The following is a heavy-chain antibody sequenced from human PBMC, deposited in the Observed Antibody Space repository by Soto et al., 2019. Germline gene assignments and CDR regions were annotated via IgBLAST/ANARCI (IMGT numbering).Heavy chain of an antibody. V-gene: IGHV4-39*01. CDR2: IYYSGST. Sequence: ETLSLTCTVSGGSISSSSYYWGWIRQPPGKGLEWIGSIYYSGSTYYNPSLKSRVTISVDTSKNQFSLKLSSVTAADTAVYYCARQSVREPYSGYDAPLYYYYMDVWGKGTTVTVSS. CDR1: GGSISSSSYY. D-gene: IGHD5-12*01. CDR3: ARQSVREPYSGYDAPLYYYYMDV. J-gene: IGHJ6*03.